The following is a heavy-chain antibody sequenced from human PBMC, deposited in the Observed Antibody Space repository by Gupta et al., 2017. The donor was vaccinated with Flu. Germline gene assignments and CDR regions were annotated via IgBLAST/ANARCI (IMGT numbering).Heavy chain of an antibody. Sequence: SMHGVRQAPGKGREWVSSISSSSSYRYYDDSLRGRATISRDNAKTSLCLQMNSLGAEDTAVYYCARSFCSGGSCYPDAFDIWGQGTMVTVSS. V-gene: IGHV3-21*01. CDR1: S. CDR2: ISSSSSYR. D-gene: IGHD2-15*01. J-gene: IGHJ3*02. CDR3: ARSFCSGGSCYPDAFDI.